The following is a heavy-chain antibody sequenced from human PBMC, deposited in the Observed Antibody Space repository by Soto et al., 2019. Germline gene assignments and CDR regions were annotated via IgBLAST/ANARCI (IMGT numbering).Heavy chain of an antibody. Sequence: RASVKVSCKASGYTFTGYYMHWVRQAPGQGLEWMGWINPNSGGTNYAQKFQGRVTMTRDTSISTAYMELSRLRSDDTAVYYCAAGGPDYYYYGMDVWGQGTTVTVSS. CDR3: AAGGPDYYYYGMDV. CDR2: INPNSGGT. J-gene: IGHJ6*02. V-gene: IGHV1-2*02. CDR1: GYTFTGYY. D-gene: IGHD3-10*01.